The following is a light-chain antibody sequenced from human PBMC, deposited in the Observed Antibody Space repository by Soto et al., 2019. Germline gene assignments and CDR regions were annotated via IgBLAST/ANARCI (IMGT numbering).Light chain of an antibody. CDR1: QSIGGNF. J-gene: IGKJ1*01. V-gene: IGKV3-20*01. CDR2: GAS. Sequence: DMAFTQSPDTLSLSPGEGATLSCRASQSIGGNFLAWYQQRRGQAPRLLIHGASNRATGIPDRFSGSGSGTDFTLTITRLEPEDFAVYYCQQYGGSPRTFGQGTKVDIK. CDR3: QQYGGSPRT.